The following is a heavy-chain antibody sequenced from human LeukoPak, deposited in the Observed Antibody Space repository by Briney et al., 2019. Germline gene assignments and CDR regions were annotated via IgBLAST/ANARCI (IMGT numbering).Heavy chain of an antibody. D-gene: IGHD6-13*01. J-gene: IGHJ5*02. CDR3: ARVAADGLSNWFDP. V-gene: IGHV4-34*01. CDR1: GGSFSGYY. CDR2: INHSGST. Sequence: LETLSLTCAVYGGSFSGYYWSWIRQPPGKGLEWIGEINHSGSTNYNPSLKSRVTISVDTSKNQFSLKLSSVTAADTAVYYCARVAADGLSNWFDPWGQGTLVTVSS.